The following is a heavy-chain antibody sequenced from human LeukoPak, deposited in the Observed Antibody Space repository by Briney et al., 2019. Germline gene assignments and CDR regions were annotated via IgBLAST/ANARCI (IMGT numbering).Heavy chain of an antibody. Sequence: GGSLRLSCAASGFTFSSYVMSWVRQAPGKGLEWVSAIYGGCDSTYYADSVKGRFTIARDNSESTLYLLIDSLRAEDTAAYYCAKGSTNARPYYFDYWGQGTLVTVSS. D-gene: IGHD2-8*01. V-gene: IGHV3-23*01. CDR2: IYGGCDST. CDR1: GFTFSSYV. CDR3: AKGSTNARPYYFDY. J-gene: IGHJ4*02.